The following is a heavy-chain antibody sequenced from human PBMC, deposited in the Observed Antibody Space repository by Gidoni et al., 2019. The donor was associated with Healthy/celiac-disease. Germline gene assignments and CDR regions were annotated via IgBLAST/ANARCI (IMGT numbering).Heavy chain of an antibody. CDR3: ARGVDYGGNSDAFDI. CDR1: GGSFSGYY. Sequence: QVQLQQWGAGLLKPSETLSLTCAVYGGSFSGYYWSWIRQPPGKGLEWIEINHSGSTNYNPSLKSRVTISVDTSKNQFSLKLSSVTAADTAVYYCARGVDYGGNSDAFDIWGQGTMVTVSS. D-gene: IGHD4-17*01. J-gene: IGHJ3*02. V-gene: IGHV4-34*01. CDR2: INHSGST.